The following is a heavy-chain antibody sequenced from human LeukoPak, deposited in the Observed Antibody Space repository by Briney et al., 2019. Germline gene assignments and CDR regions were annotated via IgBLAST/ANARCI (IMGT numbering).Heavy chain of an antibody. J-gene: IGHJ5*02. CDR3: ARHRPDYYYGSGENNWFDP. Sequence: SETLSLTCTVSGGSISSSSYHWGWIRQPPGKGLEWIGSIYYSGSTYYNPSLKSRVTISVDTSKNQFSLKLSSVTAAGTAVYYCARHRPDYYYGSGENNWFDPWGQGTLVTVPS. V-gene: IGHV4-39*01. D-gene: IGHD3-10*01. CDR1: GGSISSSSYH. CDR2: IYYSGST.